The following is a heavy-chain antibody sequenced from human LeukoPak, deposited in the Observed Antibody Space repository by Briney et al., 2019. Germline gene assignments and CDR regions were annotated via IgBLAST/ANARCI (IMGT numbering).Heavy chain of an antibody. J-gene: IGHJ4*02. CDR3: ARQVPSGYYDFDY. Sequence: PSETVSLTCIVSGGSISSYYWGWILQPPGKGLEWIGYIYYSGSTNYNPSLKSRVTISVDTSKNQFSLKLSSVTAADTAVYYCARQVPSGYYDFDYWGQGTLVTVSS. D-gene: IGHD3-22*01. CDR1: GGSISSYY. V-gene: IGHV4-59*08. CDR2: IYYSGST.